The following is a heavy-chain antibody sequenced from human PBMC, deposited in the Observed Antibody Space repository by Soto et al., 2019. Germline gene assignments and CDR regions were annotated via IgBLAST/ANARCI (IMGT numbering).Heavy chain of an antibody. Sequence: GASVKVSCKASGYTFTRSGISWVRQAPGQGLEWMGWISTYNGDTNYAQTFQGRVTMTTDTSTSTVHIEVRSLRADDTAVYYCARDKHKVNGLDVWGQGTTVTVSS. V-gene: IGHV1-18*01. J-gene: IGHJ6*02. CDR2: ISTYNGDT. CDR1: GYTFTRSG. D-gene: IGHD2-21*01. CDR3: ARDKHKVNGLDV.